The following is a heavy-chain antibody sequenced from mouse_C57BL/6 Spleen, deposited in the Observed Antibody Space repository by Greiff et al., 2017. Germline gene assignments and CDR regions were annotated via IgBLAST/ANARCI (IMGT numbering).Heavy chain of an antibody. D-gene: IGHD3-2*02. J-gene: IGHJ2*01. V-gene: IGHV5-4*01. CDR2: LSDGGSYT. Sequence: EVQGVASGGGLVKPGGSLKLSCAASGFTFSSYAMSWVRQTPEKRLEWVATLSDGGSYTYYPANVKGRFPISRDNAKNNLYLQMSHLKSEDTAMYYCARGRGATAQATSGFDYWGQGTTLTVSS. CDR3: ARGRGATAQATSGFDY. CDR1: GFTFSSYA.